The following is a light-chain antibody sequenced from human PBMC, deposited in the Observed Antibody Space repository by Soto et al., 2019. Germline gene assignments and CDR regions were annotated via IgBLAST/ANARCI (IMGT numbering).Light chain of an antibody. CDR3: NSYTTTSTVL. CDR1: SSDVGGYNY. CDR2: EVT. J-gene: IGLJ2*01. V-gene: IGLV2-14*01. Sequence: QSALTQPASVSGSPGQSITISWTGTSSDVGGYNYVSWYQHHPGKAPKLLIYEVTNRPSGVSNRFSGSKSGNTASLTISGLQAEDEADYYCNSYTTTSTVLFGGGTKLTVL.